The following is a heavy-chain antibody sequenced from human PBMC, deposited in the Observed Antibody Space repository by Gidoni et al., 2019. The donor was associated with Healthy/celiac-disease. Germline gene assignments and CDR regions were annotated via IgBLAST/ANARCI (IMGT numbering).Heavy chain of an antibody. D-gene: IGHD3-10*01. CDR1: GFTFSNAW. J-gene: IGHJ3*02. CDR3: TTGSPFLLWFGELLDAFDI. V-gene: IGHV3-15*01. Sequence: EVQLVESGGGLVKPGGSLRLSCAASGFTFSNAWMRWVRQAPGKGLEWVGRIKSKTDGGTTDYAAPVKGRFTISRDDSKNTLYLQMNSLKTEDTAVYYCTTGSPFLLWFGELLDAFDIWGQGTMVTVSS. CDR2: IKSKTDGGTT.